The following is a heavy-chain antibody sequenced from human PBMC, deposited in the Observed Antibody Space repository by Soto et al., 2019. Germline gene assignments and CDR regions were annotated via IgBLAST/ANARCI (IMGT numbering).Heavy chain of an antibody. Sequence: GGSLRLSCAGSGFIFSNYGMHWVRQAPGKGLEWVAFISYDGSDILYADSVKGRFTISRDNSKSTLFLHMNRPRAEDTAVYFCAIVRVADSPLDHWGQGSLVTVSS. CDR3: AIVRVADSPLDH. J-gene: IGHJ4*02. D-gene: IGHD3-10*02. CDR2: ISYDGSDI. V-gene: IGHV3-30*02. CDR1: GFIFSNYG.